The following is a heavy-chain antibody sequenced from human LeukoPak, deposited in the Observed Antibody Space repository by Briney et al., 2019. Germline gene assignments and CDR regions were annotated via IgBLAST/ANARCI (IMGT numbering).Heavy chain of an antibody. CDR1: GGSISSYY. CDR3: VSITGTTYPKTNLLGRFCYYYYYMDV. J-gene: IGHJ6*03. Sequence: SETLSLTCTVSGGSISSYYWSWIRQPPGKGLQWIGYIYYSGSTYYNPSLKSRVTISVDTSKNQFSLKLSSVTAADTAVYYCVSITGTTYPKTNLLGRFCYYYYYMDVWGKGTTVTVSS. D-gene: IGHD1-20*01. V-gene: IGHV4-59*04. CDR2: IYYSGST.